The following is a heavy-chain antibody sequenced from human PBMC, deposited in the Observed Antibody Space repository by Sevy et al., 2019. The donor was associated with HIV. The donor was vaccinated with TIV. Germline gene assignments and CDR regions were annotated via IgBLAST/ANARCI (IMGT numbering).Heavy chain of an antibody. CDR3: ARAQGTYYYGSGSYFFLDV. CDR1: GGSISSSSYY. V-gene: IGHV4-39*01. D-gene: IGHD3-10*01. J-gene: IGHJ6*04. CDR2: IYYSGST. Sequence: SETLSLTCTVSGGSISSSSYYWGWIRQPPGKGLEWIGRIYYSGSTYYNPSLKSRVTISVDTSKNQFSLKLSSVTAADTAVYYCARAQGTYYYGSGSYFFLDVWGKGTTVTVSS.